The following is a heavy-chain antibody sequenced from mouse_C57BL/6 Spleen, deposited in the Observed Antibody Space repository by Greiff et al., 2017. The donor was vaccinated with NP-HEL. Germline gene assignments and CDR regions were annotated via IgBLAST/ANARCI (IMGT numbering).Heavy chain of an antibody. J-gene: IGHJ1*03. D-gene: IGHD1-1*01. CDR1: GYTFTEYA. CDR3: ARHEETITTVVAPGYFDV. CDR2: FYPGSGSI. Sequence: VKLMESGAELVKPGASVKLSCKASGYTFTEYAIHWVKQRSGQGLEWIGWFYPGSGSIKYNEKFKDKATLTADKSSSTVYMELSRLTSEDSAVYFCARHEETITTVVAPGYFDVWGTGTTVTVSS. V-gene: IGHV1-62-2*01.